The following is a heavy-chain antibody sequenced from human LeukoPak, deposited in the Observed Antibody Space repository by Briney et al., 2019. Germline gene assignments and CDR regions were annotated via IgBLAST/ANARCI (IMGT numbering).Heavy chain of an antibody. D-gene: IGHD5-18*01. CDR3: ARGLVDTDFDY. CDR1: GGTFSSYA. J-gene: IGHJ4*02. Sequence: SVKVSCKASGGTFSSYAISWVRQAPGQGLEWMGRIIPILGIANYAQKFQGRVTITADKSTNTAYMELSSLRSEDTAVYYCARGLVDTDFDYWGQGTLVTVSS. V-gene: IGHV1-69*04. CDR2: IIPILGIA.